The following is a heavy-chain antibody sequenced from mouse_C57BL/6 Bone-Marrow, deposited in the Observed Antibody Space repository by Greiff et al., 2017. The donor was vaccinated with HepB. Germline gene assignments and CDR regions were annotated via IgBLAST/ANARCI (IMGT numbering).Heavy chain of an antibody. CDR2: IWSGGST. Sequence: QVQLQQSGPGLVQPSQSLSITCTVSGFSLTSYGVHWVRQSPGKGLEWLGVIWSGGSTDYNAAFIYRLSISKDNSKSQVFFKMNSLQADDTAIYYCARSSYGYDGAWFAYWGQGTLVTVSA. D-gene: IGHD2-2*01. CDR1: GFSLTSYG. CDR3: ARSSYGYDGAWFAY. J-gene: IGHJ3*01. V-gene: IGHV2-2*01.